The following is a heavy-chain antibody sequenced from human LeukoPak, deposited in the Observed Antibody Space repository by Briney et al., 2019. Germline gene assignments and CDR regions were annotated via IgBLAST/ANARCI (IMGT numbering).Heavy chain of an antibody. V-gene: IGHV3-13*01. CDR1: GFTFSSYD. CDR3: ATYSGQYYYDSSGYDHYDAFDI. Sequence: GGSLRLSCAASGFTFSSYDMHWVRQATGKGLEWVSAIGTAGDTYYPGSVKGRFTISRDNSKNTLYLQMNSLRAEDTAVYYCATYSGQYYYDSSGYDHYDAFDIWGQGTMVTVSS. D-gene: IGHD3-22*01. J-gene: IGHJ3*02. CDR2: IGTAGDT.